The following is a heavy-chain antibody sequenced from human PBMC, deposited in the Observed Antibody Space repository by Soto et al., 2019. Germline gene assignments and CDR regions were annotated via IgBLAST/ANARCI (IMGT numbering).Heavy chain of an antibody. V-gene: IGHV3-23*01. CDR1: GFTFSSYA. CDR3: AKDRRAGGNYGFYSDF. Sequence: GGSLRLSCGASGFTFSSYAMTWVRQAPGKGLEWVSFSSATGAGTYYADSVKGRFTISRDNSKNTLYLQMTSLRADDTAVYYCAKDRRAGGNYGFYSDFWGQGALVTVSS. D-gene: IGHD1-7*01. J-gene: IGHJ4*02. CDR2: SSATGAGT.